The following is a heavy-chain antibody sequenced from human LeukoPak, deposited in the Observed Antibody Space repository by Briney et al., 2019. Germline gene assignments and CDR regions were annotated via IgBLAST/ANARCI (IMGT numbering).Heavy chain of an antibody. CDR2: INSGSSTI. V-gene: IGHV3-48*02. Sequence: GGSLRLSCGASRFSLGSYSMDWVRQAPGKGLEWVSHINSGSSTIYYADSVKGRFTISRDNAGDSLYLQMNSLRDEDTAVYYCARVLLERPGIDSFDMWGQGTMVTVSS. D-gene: IGHD1-1*01. J-gene: IGHJ3*02. CDR3: ARVLLERPGIDSFDM. CDR1: RFSLGSYS.